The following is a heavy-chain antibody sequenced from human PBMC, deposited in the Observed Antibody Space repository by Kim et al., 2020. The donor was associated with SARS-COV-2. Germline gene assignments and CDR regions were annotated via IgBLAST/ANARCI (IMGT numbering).Heavy chain of an antibody. CDR3: ARDYSSAAFDI. D-gene: IGHD6-19*01. V-gene: IGHV3-53*01. CDR2: T. J-gene: IGHJ3*02. Sequence: TYYAGSVKGRFTISRDNSKNTLYLQMNSLRAEDTAVYYCARDYSSAAFDIWGQGTMVTVSS.